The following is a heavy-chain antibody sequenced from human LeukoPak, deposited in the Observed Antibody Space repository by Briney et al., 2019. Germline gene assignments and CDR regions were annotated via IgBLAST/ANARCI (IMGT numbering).Heavy chain of an antibody. V-gene: IGHV1-69*13. J-gene: IGHJ5*02. CDR2: IIPIFGTA. CDR1: GGTFISYA. Sequence: SVKVSCKASGGTFISYAISWVRQAPGQGLEWMGGIIPIFGTANYAQKFQGRVTITADESTSTAYMELSSLRSEDTAVYYCARDREYSSGWYLPKYNWFDPWGQGTLVTVSS. CDR3: ARDREYSSGWYLPKYNWFDP. D-gene: IGHD6-19*01.